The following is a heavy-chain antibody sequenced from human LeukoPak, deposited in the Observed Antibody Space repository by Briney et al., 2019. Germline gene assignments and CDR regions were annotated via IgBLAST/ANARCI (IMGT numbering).Heavy chain of an antibody. CDR2: IRHNGRI. J-gene: IGHJ4*02. V-gene: IGHV4-38-2*02. Sequence: PSETLSLTCAVSGSSISTDYYWSWIRQPPGKGLEWIGSIRHNGRIYYSPSLKSRATLSLDTSKNQLSLRLSSLTTADTALYFCSRESSSSSDYWGQGTLVTVSS. CDR1: GSSISTDYY. D-gene: IGHD6-6*01. CDR3: SRESSSSSDY.